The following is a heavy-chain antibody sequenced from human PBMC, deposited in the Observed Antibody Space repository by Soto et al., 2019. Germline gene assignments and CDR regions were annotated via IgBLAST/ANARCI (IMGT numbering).Heavy chain of an antibody. CDR2: TYYRSRWYN. J-gene: IGHJ6*02. CDR1: GDSVSSNSVA. V-gene: IGHV6-1*01. D-gene: IGHD2-15*01. CDR3: ARSEEDSDYYYYGMGV. Sequence: PSQTLSLTCVISGDSVSSNSVAWNWVRQSPSRGLEWLGRTYYRSRWYNDYAVSVRSRIAINPDTPKNHFSLQLNSVTPDDTAVYYCARSEEDSDYYYYGMGVWGQGTTVTVSS.